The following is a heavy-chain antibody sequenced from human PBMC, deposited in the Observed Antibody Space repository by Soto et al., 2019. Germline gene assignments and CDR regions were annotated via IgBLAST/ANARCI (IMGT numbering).Heavy chain of an antibody. CDR2: ISSSSSYI. Sequence: GGSLRLSCAASGFTFSSYSMNWVRQAPGKGLEWVSSISSSSSYIYYADSVKGRFTISRDNAKNSLYLQMNSLRAEDTAVYYCAREINPSHFTIFHHYYGMDVWGQGTTVTVSS. D-gene: IGHD3-9*01. V-gene: IGHV3-21*01. CDR1: GFTFSSYS. J-gene: IGHJ6*02. CDR3: AREINPSHFTIFHHYYGMDV.